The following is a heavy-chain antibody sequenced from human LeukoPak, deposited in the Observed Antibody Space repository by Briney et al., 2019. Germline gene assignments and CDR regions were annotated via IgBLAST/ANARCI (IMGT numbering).Heavy chain of an antibody. Sequence: GASVKVSCKASGYTFTGYYLHWVRQAPGQGLEWMGWINPDSGGTDYAQKFQGRVTMTRDTSISTAYMELSRLTSDDTAVYYCARDYYGSGNNWFDPWGQGTPVTVSS. J-gene: IGHJ5*02. V-gene: IGHV1-2*02. CDR3: ARDYYGSGNNWFDP. CDR1: GYTFTGYY. D-gene: IGHD3-10*01. CDR2: INPDSGGT.